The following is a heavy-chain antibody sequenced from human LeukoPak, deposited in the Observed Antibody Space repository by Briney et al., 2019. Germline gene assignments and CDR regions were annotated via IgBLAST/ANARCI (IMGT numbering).Heavy chain of an antibody. J-gene: IGHJ6*02. V-gene: IGHV3-33*01. Sequence: PGGSLRLSCAASGFTFSSYGMHWVRQAPGKGLEWVAVIWYDGSNKYYADSVKGRFTISRDNSKNTLYLQMNSLRAEDTAVYYCARDLDDSYYYYGMDVWGQGTTVTVSS. CDR2: IWYDGSNK. CDR1: GFTFSSYG. D-gene: IGHD1-1*01. CDR3: ARDLDDSYYYYGMDV.